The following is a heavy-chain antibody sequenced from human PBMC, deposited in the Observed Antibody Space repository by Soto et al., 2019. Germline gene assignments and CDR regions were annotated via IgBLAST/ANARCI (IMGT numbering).Heavy chain of an antibody. CDR3: ARSGYSFAWGY. D-gene: IGHD5-18*01. J-gene: IGHJ4*02. V-gene: IGHV3-53*01. CDR2: INSDGTT. Sequence: EVQLVESGGGLIPPGGSLRLSCAASGFLVNSAYMTWVRQAPGKGLEWLSMINSDGTTLYAESVKGRFTNSKDNSKNRLDLQMNSLRAEDTAMYYCARSGYSFAWGYWGQGTLVTVTS. CDR1: GFLVNSAY.